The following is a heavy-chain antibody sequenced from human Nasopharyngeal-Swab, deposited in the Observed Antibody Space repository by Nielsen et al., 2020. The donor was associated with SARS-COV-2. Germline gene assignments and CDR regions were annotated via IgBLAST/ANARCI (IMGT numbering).Heavy chain of an antibody. J-gene: IGHJ6*02. V-gene: IGHV1-69*13. CDR3: ATSGSGRCGRYYYYYYGMGV. CDR1: CGIFSSYA. D-gene: IGHD1-26*01. Sequence: SVMVSCNASCGIFSSYAISRVRQAPGQGVEWMGGIITIFGTANYAQKFQGRVTSTADDSTSTAYMELSSLRSEDTAVYYCATSGSGRCGRYYYYYYGMGVWGQGTTVTGSS. CDR2: IITIFGTA.